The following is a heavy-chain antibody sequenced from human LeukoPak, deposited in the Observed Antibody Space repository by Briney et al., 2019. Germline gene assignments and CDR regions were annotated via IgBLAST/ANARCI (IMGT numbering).Heavy chain of an antibody. J-gene: IGHJ5*02. CDR1: GFTFSSYA. CDR3: ANRLGYCSNAYCS. D-gene: IGHD2-8*01. V-gene: IGHV3-23*01. Sequence: GGSLRLSCAASGFTFSSYAMSWVRQAPGGGLEWVSAISGSGASTYYADSVKGRFTISRDNSKNTLYLQMNSLRGEDTALYYCANRLGYCSNAYCSWGQGALVTVSS. CDR2: ISGSGAST.